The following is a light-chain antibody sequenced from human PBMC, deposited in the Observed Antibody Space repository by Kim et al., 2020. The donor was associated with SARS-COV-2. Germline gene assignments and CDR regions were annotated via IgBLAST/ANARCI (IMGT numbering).Light chain of an antibody. CDR2: WAS. CDR3: KQYYSIPVT. CDR1: QSVLYSTKNKTY. V-gene: IGKV4-1*01. Sequence: RATINCKSSQSVLYSTKNKTYLAWYQQKVGQPPKLLIKWASTRESGVPARFSGSGSGTDFTRTISSLQAEDVAVYYCKQYYSIPVTFGQGTKLEI. J-gene: IGKJ2*01.